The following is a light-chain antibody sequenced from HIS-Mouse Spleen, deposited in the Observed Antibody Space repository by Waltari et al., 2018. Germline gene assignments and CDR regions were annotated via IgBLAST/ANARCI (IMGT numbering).Light chain of an antibody. V-gene: IGLV3-10*01. CDR3: QVWDSSSDHPGV. CDR2: EDT. CDR1: ALPKKY. Sequence: SYELTQPPPVSVSPGQTARITCSGEALPKKYSYWYQHKSGQAPVLVIYEDTKRPSGIPERFSGSSSGTMATLTISRVEAGDEADYYCQVWDSSSDHPGVFGGGTKLTVL. J-gene: IGLJ2*01.